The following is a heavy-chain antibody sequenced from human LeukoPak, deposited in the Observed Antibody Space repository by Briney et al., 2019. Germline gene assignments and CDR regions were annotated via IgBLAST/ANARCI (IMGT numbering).Heavy chain of an antibody. CDR1: GGSISSGSYY. D-gene: IGHD2-2*01. V-gene: IGHV4-61*02. CDR2: IYTSGST. Sequence: PSETLSLTCTVSGGSISSGSYYWSWIRQPAGKGLEWIGRIYTSGSTNYNPSLKSRVTISVDTSKNQFSLKLSSVTAADTAVYYCARGMVGYCSSTSCPNWFDAWGQGTLVTVSS. J-gene: IGHJ5*02. CDR3: ARGMVGYCSSTSCPNWFDA.